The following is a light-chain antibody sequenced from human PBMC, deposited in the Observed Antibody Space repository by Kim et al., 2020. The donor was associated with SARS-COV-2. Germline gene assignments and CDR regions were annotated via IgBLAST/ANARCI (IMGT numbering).Light chain of an antibody. J-gene: IGLJ3*02. V-gene: IGLV2-14*03. CDR1: NSDIGGYNY. Sequence: QLVLTQPASVSGSPGQWFTISCTGSNSDIGGYNYVSWYQQHPGKAPKLIIYDVTKRPSGVSDRFSGSKSGNTASLIISGLQADDEADYYCSSYTSSKTWVFGGGTQLTVL. CDR3: SSYTSSKTWV. CDR2: DVT.